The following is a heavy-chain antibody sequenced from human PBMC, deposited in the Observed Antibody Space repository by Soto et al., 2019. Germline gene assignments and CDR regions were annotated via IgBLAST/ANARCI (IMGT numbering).Heavy chain of an antibody. CDR3: ARRGSGSYYDY. CDR2: ISGSGGST. V-gene: IGHV3-23*01. CDR1: GFTFSSYA. J-gene: IGHJ4*01. D-gene: IGHD1-26*01. Sequence: EVQLLESGGGLVQPGGSLRLSCAASGFTFSSYAMRWVRQAPGKGLEWVSAISGSGGSTYYADSVKGRFTISRDNSKSTLYLQMSILRAEDTAVYYCARRGSGSYYDYWGHGTLVTVSS.